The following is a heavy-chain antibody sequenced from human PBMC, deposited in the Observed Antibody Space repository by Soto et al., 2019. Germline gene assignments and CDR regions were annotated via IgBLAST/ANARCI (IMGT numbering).Heavy chain of an antibody. Sequence: QMQLQESGPGLLEPSETLSLTCTVSDDSISSRSYYWAWIRQPPGKGLEWMGYLYHSVSTYYAPSVNSRATMSVATSKKQLSLKLTSVTAAATAVYYCARAAYSGSPIDHWGQGTLVTVSP. CDR1: DDSISSRSYY. J-gene: IGHJ1*01. D-gene: IGHD1-26*01. V-gene: IGHV4-39*01. CDR3: ARAAYSGSPIDH. CDR2: LYHSVST.